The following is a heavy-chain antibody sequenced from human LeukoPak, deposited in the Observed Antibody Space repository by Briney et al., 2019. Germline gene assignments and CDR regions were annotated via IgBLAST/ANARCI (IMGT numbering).Heavy chain of an antibody. J-gene: IGHJ4*02. D-gene: IGHD6-19*01. CDR1: GFTFSSYG. CDR2: IWYDGSNK. Sequence: PGSSLRLFCAASGFTFSSYGMHWVRQAPGKGLEWVTVIWYDGSNKYYADSVKGRFTISRDNSKNTLYLQMSSLRAEDTAVYYCARGRSSGRYGIFDYWGQGALVTVSS. CDR3: ARGRSSGRYGIFDY. V-gene: IGHV3-33*01.